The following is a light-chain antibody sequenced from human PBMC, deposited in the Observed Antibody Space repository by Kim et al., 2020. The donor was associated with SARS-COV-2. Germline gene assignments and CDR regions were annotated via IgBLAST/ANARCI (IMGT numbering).Light chain of an antibody. Sequence: LSASVGDRVTITCRASQSISSYVNWYQHTPGKAPKVLIYAASTLQSGVPSRFSGSGSGTDFTLTISSLLPEDFATYYCQQSYSMYTFGQGTKLEI. V-gene: IGKV1-39*01. CDR1: QSISSY. CDR3: QQSYSMYT. CDR2: AAS. J-gene: IGKJ2*01.